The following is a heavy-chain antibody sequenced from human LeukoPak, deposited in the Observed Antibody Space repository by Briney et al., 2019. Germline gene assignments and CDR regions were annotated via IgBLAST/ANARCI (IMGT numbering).Heavy chain of an antibody. CDR2: IIPIFGTA. CDR1: GGSFSSEA. V-gene: IGHV1-69*05. Sequence: SVKVSCKAFGGSFSSEAISWVRQAPGQGLEWMGGIIPIFGTANYAQKFQGRVTITTDEFTSTAYMEVSSLRSEDTAVYYCGREAGDCGGGSCYSIDYWGQGTLVTVSS. J-gene: IGHJ4*02. D-gene: IGHD2-15*01. CDR3: GREAGDCGGGSCYSIDY.